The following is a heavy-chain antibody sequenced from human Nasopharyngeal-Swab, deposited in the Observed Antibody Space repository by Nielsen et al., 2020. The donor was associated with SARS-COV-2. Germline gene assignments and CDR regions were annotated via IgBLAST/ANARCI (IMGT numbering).Heavy chain of an antibody. Sequence: SETLSLTCTVSGGSISSSSYYWGWIRQPPGKGLEWIGSIYYSGSTYYNPSLKSRVTISVDTSKNQFSLKLSSVTAADTAVYYCARDTSAEKRGNWFDPWGQGTLVTVSS. J-gene: IGHJ5*02. D-gene: IGHD6-25*01. CDR3: ARDTSAEKRGNWFDP. V-gene: IGHV4-39*02. CDR2: IYYSGST. CDR1: GGSISSSSYY.